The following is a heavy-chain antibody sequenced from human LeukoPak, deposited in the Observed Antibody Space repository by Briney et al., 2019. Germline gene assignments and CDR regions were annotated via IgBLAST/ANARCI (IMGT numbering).Heavy chain of an antibody. Sequence: ASVKVSCKASGYTFTINGISWVRQAPGRGLEWMGWISANSGDTIYAEKFHGRVTLTRDTSTGTAYMELNSLTYDDTAVYYCARDRWYAFDYWGQGSLVTVSS. CDR2: ISANSGDT. CDR3: ARDRWYAFDY. D-gene: IGHD6-13*01. CDR1: GYTFTING. J-gene: IGHJ4*02. V-gene: IGHV1-18*01.